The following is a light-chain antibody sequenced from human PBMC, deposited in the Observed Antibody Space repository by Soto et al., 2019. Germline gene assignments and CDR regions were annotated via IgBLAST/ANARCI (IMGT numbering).Light chain of an antibody. J-gene: IGKJ1*01. CDR1: QGIGDT. CDR2: GAS. V-gene: IGKV3D-15*01. CDR3: QPHNSYS. Sequence: VRTPSPATLSLYPEEGVTLSCRASQGIGDTLAWYQHKPGQTPRLLIYGASSRATGIPDRFSGGGSGTEFTLAVCSLLPNDFATYYCQPHNSYSFGQGTKVDIK.